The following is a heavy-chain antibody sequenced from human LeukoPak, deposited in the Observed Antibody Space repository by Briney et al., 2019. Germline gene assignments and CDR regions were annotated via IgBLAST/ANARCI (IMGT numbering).Heavy chain of an antibody. V-gene: IGHV3-33*08. CDR1: GFTFSSYG. J-gene: IGHJ5*01. CDR3: ATDSSLCPDS. CDR2: IWYDGSNK. D-gene: IGHD2-2*01. Sequence: GGSLRLSCEVSGFTFSSYGMHWVRQAPGQGLEWVAVIWYDGSNKYYADSVKGRFTISRDNSKSTLYLQMNSLRAEDTAVYYCATDSSLCPDSWGQGTLVTVSS.